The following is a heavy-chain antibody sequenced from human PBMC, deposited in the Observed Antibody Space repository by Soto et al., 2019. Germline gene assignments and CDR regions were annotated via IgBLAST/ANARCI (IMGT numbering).Heavy chain of an antibody. V-gene: IGHV3-48*01. CDR3: ARRLGPSGGVAAFDI. CDR2: ISSSSSTI. Sequence: GSLRLSCAASGFTFSSYSMNWVRQAPGKGLEWVSYISSSSSTIYYADSVKGRFTISRDNAKNSLYLQMNSLRAEDTAVYYCARRLGPSGGVAAFDIWGQGTMVTVSS. CDR1: GFTFSSYS. D-gene: IGHD3-10*01. J-gene: IGHJ3*02.